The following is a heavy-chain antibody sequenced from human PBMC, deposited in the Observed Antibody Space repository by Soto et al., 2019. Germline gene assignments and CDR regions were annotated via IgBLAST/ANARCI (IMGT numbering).Heavy chain of an antibody. V-gene: IGHV3-21*01. D-gene: IGHD2-15*01. CDR2: ISTNSRYI. CDR1: GFIFSSYR. J-gene: IGHJ6*02. CDR3: ASTQVIGYYYGLEV. Sequence: XGSLRLSCASSGFIFSSYRMNCVRDAPGKGLEWISSISTNSRYIYYADSVEGRFTVSRDNSNNSLYLQMDNLRAEDTAVYYCASTQVIGYYYGLEVWGQGTTVTVSS.